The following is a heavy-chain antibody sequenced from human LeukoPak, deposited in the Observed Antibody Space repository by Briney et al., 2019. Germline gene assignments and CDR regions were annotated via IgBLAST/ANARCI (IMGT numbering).Heavy chain of an antibody. Sequence: SETLSLTCAVSGYSISSGYYWGWIRQPPGKGLEWIGSIYHSGSTYYNPSLKSRVTISVDTSKNQFSLKLSSVTAADTAVYYCARPLATVGKKDAFDIWGQGTMVTASS. CDR1: GYSISSGYY. J-gene: IGHJ3*02. V-gene: IGHV4-38-2*01. CDR2: IYHSGST. CDR3: ARPLATVGKKDAFDI. D-gene: IGHD4-23*01.